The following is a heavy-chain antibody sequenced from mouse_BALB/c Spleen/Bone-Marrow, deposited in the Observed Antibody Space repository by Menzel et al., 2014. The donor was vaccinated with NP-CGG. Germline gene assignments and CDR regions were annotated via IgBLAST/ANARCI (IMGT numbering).Heavy chain of an antibody. D-gene: IGHD1-1*01. CDR1: GFTFSTYG. Sequence: DVHLVESGGDLVKPGGSLKLSCAASGFTFSTYGMSWVRQTPDKRLEWVATISSGGGYTYYPDTVTGRFTISRDNAKNTLYLEMSSLRSEDTAMYYCARDYYGSSYAMDYWGQGTSVTVSS. V-gene: IGHV5-9-4*01. CDR2: ISSGGGYT. J-gene: IGHJ4*01. CDR3: ARDYYGSSYAMDY.